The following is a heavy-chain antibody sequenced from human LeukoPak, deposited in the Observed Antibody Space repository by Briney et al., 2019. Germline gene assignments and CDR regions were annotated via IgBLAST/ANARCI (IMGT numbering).Heavy chain of an antibody. Sequence: SETLSLTCTVSGGSISGYYWNWIRQPAGKGLEWIGRIYTGGSTSYNPYLKSRATVSLDSSKNQCSLKLTSVTAADTAVYYCARESQLSYNVDVWGKGTSVTVFS. CDR2: IYTGGST. J-gene: IGHJ6*04. CDR1: GGSISGYY. D-gene: IGHD2-2*01. CDR3: ARESQLSYNVDV. V-gene: IGHV4-4*07.